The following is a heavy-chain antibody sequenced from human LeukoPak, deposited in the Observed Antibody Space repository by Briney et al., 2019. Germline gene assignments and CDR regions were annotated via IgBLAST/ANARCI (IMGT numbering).Heavy chain of an antibody. CDR3: ARVPIVTGGFDY. CDR2: INSDGSDT. CDR1: GFTFSSYW. Sequence: GGSLRLSCAASGFTFSSYWMHWVRQAPGKGLVWVSRINSDGSDTSYADSVKGRFTISRDNAKNTLYLQMNSLRAEDTSVYYCARVPIVTGGFDYWGQGTLVTVSS. D-gene: IGHD7-27*01. J-gene: IGHJ4*02. V-gene: IGHV3-74*01.